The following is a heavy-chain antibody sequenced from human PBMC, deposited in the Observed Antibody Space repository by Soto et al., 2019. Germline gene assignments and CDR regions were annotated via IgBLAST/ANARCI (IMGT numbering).Heavy chain of an antibody. D-gene: IGHD1-7*01. V-gene: IGHV3-74*01. J-gene: IGHJ6*02. CDR1: GFTVSTYL. CDR2: INNDGSNT. Sequence: EVQLVESGGGLVQPGGSLRLSCAASGFTVSTYLMHWVRQPPGKGLVWVSRINNDGSNTAYADSVKGRFTISRDNAQSTLYLQMNSLRAEDTAVYYCARDPLIGTTDYGLDVWGQGTTVSVSS. CDR3: ARDPLIGTTDYGLDV.